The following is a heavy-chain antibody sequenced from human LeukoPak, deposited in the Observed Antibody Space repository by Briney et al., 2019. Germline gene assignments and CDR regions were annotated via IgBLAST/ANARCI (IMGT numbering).Heavy chain of an antibody. Sequence: SETLSLTCTVSSGPISDDYWSWIRQPPGRGLEWIAYVYYDGKNNYKPFFESRVTISVDTSKNQCSLTVKSVTAADTAVYYCARSAAGQQYYFDYWGQGTPVTVSS. CDR2: VYYDGKN. V-gene: IGHV4-59*01. J-gene: IGHJ4*02. CDR3: ARSAAGQQYYFDY. CDR1: SGPISDDY. D-gene: IGHD4-11*01.